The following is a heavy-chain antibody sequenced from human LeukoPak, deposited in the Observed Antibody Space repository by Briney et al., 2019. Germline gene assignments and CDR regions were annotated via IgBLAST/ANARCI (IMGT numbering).Heavy chain of an antibody. D-gene: IGHD2-8*01. CDR3: ARGGMGANSQEYFYYGMDV. CDR1: GFTFSSYS. V-gene: IGHV3-21*01. Sequence: PGGSLRLSCAASGFTFSSYSMHWVRQAPGKGLEWVSSISSSSSYIYYADSLKGRFTISRDDAKNILYLQMNSLRAEDTAVYYCARGGMGANSQEYFYYGMDVWGQGTTVTVSS. CDR2: ISSSSSYI. J-gene: IGHJ6*02.